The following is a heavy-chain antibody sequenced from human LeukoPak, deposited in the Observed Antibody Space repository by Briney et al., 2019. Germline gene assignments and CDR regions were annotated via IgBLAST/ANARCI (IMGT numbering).Heavy chain of an antibody. CDR1: GFTFNRCW. D-gene: IGHD2-21*02. CDR3: TSWGDTTAEYFQR. CDR2: INPDGRDT. V-gene: IGHV3-7*01. J-gene: IGHJ1*01. Sequence: GGSLRLSCVVSGFTFNRCWMNWVRQAPGRGLEWVAHINPDGRDTYYVDSVKGRFTISRDNAQNSMYLQMNSLRVEDTAVYYCTSWGDTTAEYFQRWGQGTLVTVSS.